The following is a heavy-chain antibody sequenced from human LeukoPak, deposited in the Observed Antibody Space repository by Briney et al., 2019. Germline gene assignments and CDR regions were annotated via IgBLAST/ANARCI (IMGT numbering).Heavy chain of an antibody. J-gene: IGHJ4*02. Sequence: GGSLRLSCAASRFTFSNYWMTWVRQAPGKGLEWVASINLDGSEKFYVDSVKGRFTISRDSSKNTLFLQMNRLRPEDAAVYYCAKAPVTTCRGAFCYPFDYWGLGTLVTVSS. CDR3: AKAPVTTCRGAFCYPFDY. CDR2: INLDGSEK. CDR1: RFTFSNYW. D-gene: IGHD2-15*01. V-gene: IGHV3-7*03.